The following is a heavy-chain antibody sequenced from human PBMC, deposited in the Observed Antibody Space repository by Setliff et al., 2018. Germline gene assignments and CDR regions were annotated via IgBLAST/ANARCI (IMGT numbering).Heavy chain of an antibody. D-gene: IGHD6-6*01. CDR3: ARGRNIAARLLDY. CDR2: INHRGST. CDR1: GGTFSDYY. V-gene: IGHV4-34*01. J-gene: IGHJ4*02. Sequence: SETLSLTCAAYGGTFSDYYWTWIRQPPGKGLEWVGEINHRGSTTYNPSLKSRVTISVDTSKDQFSLKVISMTAADTAVYYCARGRNIAARLLDYWGQGTLVTVSS.